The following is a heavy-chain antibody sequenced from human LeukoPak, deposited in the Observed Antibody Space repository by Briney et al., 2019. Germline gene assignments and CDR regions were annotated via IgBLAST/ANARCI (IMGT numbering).Heavy chain of an antibody. Sequence: ASVEVSCKASGYTFTGYYMHWVRQAPGQGLEWMGWINPNSGGTNYAQKFQGRVTMTRDTSISTAYMELSRLRSDDTAVYYCARDRTKYSSGWYPPLGYWGQGTLVTVSS. V-gene: IGHV1-2*02. CDR3: ARDRTKYSSGWYPPLGY. J-gene: IGHJ4*02. D-gene: IGHD6-19*01. CDR1: GYTFTGYY. CDR2: INPNSGGT.